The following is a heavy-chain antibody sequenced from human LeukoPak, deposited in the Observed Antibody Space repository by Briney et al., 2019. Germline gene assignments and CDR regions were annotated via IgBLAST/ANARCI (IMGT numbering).Heavy chain of an antibody. CDR2: ISWNSGSI. Sequence: GRSLRLSCAASGFTFDDFAMPWVRQAPGKGLEWVSGISWNSGSIDYADSVKGRFTISRDNAKNSLYLQMNSLRAEDTALYYCAKEHSSGGGLPDYWGQGTLVTVSS. CDR3: AKEHSSGGGLPDY. J-gene: IGHJ4*02. CDR1: GFTFDDFA. D-gene: IGHD1-26*01. V-gene: IGHV3-9*01.